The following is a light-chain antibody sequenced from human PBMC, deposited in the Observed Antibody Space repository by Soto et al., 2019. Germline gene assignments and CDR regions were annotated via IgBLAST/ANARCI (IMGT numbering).Light chain of an antibody. CDR2: DVT. CDR3: SSYTLSGTRV. CDR1: TSDVGAYNY. V-gene: IGLV2-14*01. Sequence: QSVLTQPASVSGSPGQSITISCTGTTSDVGAYNYVSCYQQYPGKAPKVMIYDVTNRPSGVSNRFSGSKSGNTASLTISGLQTEDEADYYCSSYTLSGTRVFGGGTKLTVL. J-gene: IGLJ2*01.